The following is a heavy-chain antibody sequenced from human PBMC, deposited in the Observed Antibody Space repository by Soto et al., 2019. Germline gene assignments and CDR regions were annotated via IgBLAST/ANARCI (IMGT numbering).Heavy chain of an antibody. V-gene: IGHV6-1*01. Sequence: SQTLSLTCAISGDSVSSNTASWNWIRQSPSRGLGWLGRTYFRSKWYNDYAVSVKSRIIINPDTSNNQFSLQLNSVTPEDTAVYFCAKGDNLGPKTGYASDPWGQGIMVTVSS. CDR3: AKGDNLGPKTGYASDP. CDR1: GDSVSSNTAS. D-gene: IGHD5-12*01. CDR2: TYFRSKWYN. J-gene: IGHJ5*02.